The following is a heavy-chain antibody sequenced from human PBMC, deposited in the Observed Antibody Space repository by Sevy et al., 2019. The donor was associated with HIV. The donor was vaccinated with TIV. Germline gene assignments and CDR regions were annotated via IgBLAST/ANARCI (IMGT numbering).Heavy chain of an antibody. J-gene: IGHJ6*02. V-gene: IGHV1-8*01. D-gene: IGHD2-2*01. CDR2: MNPNSGNT. CDR1: GYTFTTYD. Sequence: ASVKVSCKASGYTFTTYDINWVRQATGLGLEWMGWMNPNSGNTGYAQKFQGRVTMTRNTSIETAYMELSSLRSEDTAVYYCARFLSTSYYYYHAMDVWGQGTTVTVSS. CDR3: ARFLSTSYYYYHAMDV.